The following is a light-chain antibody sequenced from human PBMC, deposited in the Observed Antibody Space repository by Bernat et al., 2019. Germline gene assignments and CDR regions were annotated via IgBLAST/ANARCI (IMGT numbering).Light chain of an antibody. J-gene: IGLJ2*01. Sequence: QSVVTQPPSASGTPGQRVTISCSGSRSNIGSNFVYWYQQVPGAVPKLLIYKNNQRPSGVPDRFSASKSGTSASLAISGLRSEDEADYYCAAWDDSLRGVVFGGGTDLTVL. CDR3: AAWDDSLRGVV. CDR1: RSNIGSNF. V-gene: IGLV1-47*01. CDR2: KNN.